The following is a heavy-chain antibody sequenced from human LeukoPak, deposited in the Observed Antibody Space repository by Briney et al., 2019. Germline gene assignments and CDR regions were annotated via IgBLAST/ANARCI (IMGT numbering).Heavy chain of an antibody. D-gene: IGHD3-16*01. CDR1: GFTVSSNY. V-gene: IGHV3-53*01. CDR2: IYSGGST. CDR3: ARGGGIIWGAFDI. Sequence: GGSLRLSCAASGFTVSSNYMSWVRQAPGKGLEWVSVIYSGGSTYYADSVKGRFTISRDNSKNTLYLQMNSLRAEGTAVYYRARGGGIIWGAFDIWGQGTMVTVS. J-gene: IGHJ3*02.